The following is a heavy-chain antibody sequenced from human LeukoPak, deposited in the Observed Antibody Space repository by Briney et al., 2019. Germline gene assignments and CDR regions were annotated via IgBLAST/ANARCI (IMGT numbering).Heavy chain of an antibody. V-gene: IGHV3-13*01. J-gene: IGHJ6*02. CDR1: GFTFSSYD. CDR2: IGTAGDT. Sequence: GGSLRLSCAASGFTFSSYDMHWVRQATGKGLEWVSAIGTAGDTYYPGSVKGRFTISRENAKNSLYLQMNSLRAGDTAVYYCARGLFGSPPLVYYYGMDVWGQGTTVTVSS. CDR3: ARGLFGSPPLVYYYGMDV. D-gene: IGHD1-26*01.